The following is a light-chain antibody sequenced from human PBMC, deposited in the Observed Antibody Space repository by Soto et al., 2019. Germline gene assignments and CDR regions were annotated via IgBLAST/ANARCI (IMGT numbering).Light chain of an antibody. CDR3: QQLDSYPRT. V-gene: IGKV1-9*01. Sequence: GDRVTITCRASQGISNYLXGYXXKXGXXXKXXXSTASSLQSGFPSRFSGSGSGTEFTLTISSLQPEDCATYYCQQLDSYPRTFGQGNKVDI. CDR2: TAS. CDR1: QGISNY. J-gene: IGKJ1*01.